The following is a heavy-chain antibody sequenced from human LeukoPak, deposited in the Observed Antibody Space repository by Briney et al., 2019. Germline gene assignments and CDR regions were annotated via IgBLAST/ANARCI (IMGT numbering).Heavy chain of an antibody. Sequence: SETLSLTCTVSGDSFSSVTDYWAWIRQPPGKGLEWIASGDYSGGTYYNPSLESRVTISVDKSKNQFSLKLSSVTAADTAVYYCASRIADAFDIWGQGTMVTVSS. D-gene: IGHD6-13*01. CDR2: GDYSGGT. J-gene: IGHJ3*02. CDR3: ASRIADAFDI. CDR1: GDSFSSVTDY. V-gene: IGHV4-39*07.